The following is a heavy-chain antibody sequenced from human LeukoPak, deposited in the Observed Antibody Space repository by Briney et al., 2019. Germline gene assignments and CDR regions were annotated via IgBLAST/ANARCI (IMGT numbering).Heavy chain of an antibody. Sequence: ASVKVSCEASGYTFTGYYMHWVRQAPGQGLEWMGWINPNSGGTNYAQKFQGRVTMTRDTSISTAYMELSRLRSDDTAVYYCARDIVVVVAAANWFDPWGQGTLVTVSS. CDR2: INPNSGGT. J-gene: IGHJ5*02. V-gene: IGHV1-2*02. CDR3: ARDIVVVVAAANWFDP. CDR1: GYTFTGYY. D-gene: IGHD2-15*01.